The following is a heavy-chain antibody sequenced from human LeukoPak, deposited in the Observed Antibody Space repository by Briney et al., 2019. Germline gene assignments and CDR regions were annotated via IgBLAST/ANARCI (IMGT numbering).Heavy chain of an antibody. CDR1: GFTFDNYW. Sequence: GGSLRLSCAASGFTFDNYWMSWVRQAPGKGLEWVANIRQDGGAKNYMASVKGRFTIPRDNAKNSLYLQLNSLRAEDTALYYCARVDYVDEGWGYWGQGTLVTVSS. J-gene: IGHJ4*02. CDR3: ARVDYVDEGWGY. CDR2: IRQDGGAK. V-gene: IGHV3-7*01. D-gene: IGHD3-16*01.